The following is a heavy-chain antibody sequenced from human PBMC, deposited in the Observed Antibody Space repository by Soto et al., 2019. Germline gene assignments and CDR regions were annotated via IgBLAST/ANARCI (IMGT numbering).Heavy chain of an antibody. J-gene: IGHJ4*02. D-gene: IGHD6-13*01. CDR2: IYWNDDK. Sequence: QITLKESGPTLVKPTQTLTLTCTFSGFSLSTSGVGVGWIRQPPGKALEWLALIYWNDDKRYSPSLKSRLTITKDTAKNQVVLTMTNMDPVDTATYYCAHKTLRLSQQLVLTKCYWGQGTLVTVSS. CDR3: AHKTLRLSQQLVLTKCY. CDR1: GFSLSTSGVG. V-gene: IGHV2-5*01.